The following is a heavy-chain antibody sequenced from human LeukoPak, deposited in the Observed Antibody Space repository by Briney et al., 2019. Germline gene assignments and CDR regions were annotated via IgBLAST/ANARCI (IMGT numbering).Heavy chain of an antibody. CDR2: ISGSGGST. V-gene: IGHV3-23*01. CDR3: AKDRYDAFDI. Sequence: SGGSLRLSCAASGFTFSSYAMSWVRQAPGKGLEWVSAISGSGGSTYYADSVKGRFTISRDNSKNTLYMKMNSLRAEDTAVYYCAKDRYDAFDIWGQGTMVTVSS. J-gene: IGHJ3*02. CDR1: GFTFSSYA.